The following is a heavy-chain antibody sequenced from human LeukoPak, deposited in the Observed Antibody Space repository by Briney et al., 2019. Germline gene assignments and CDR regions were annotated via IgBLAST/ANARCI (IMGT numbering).Heavy chain of an antibody. CDR2: IYYSGST. CDR1: GGSISSYY. Sequence: SETLSLTCTVSGGSISSYYWSWIRQPPGKGLEWIGYIYYSGSTNYNPSLKSRVTISVDTSKNQFSLKLSSVTAADTAVYYCAREGTPTTPRFDPWGQGTLVTVSS. CDR3: AREGTPTTPRFDP. V-gene: IGHV4-59*01. D-gene: IGHD2-15*01. J-gene: IGHJ5*02.